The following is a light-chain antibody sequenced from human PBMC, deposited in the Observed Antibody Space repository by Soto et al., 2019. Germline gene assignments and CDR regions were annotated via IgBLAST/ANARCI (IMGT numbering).Light chain of an antibody. CDR1: QGISSY. V-gene: IGKV1-8*01. J-gene: IGKJ1*01. CDR2: AAS. CDR3: QQYYSYPPT. Sequence: AIRMPHSPYSLSASTGEIVTITFRASQGISSYLAWYQQKPGKAPKLLIYAASTLQSGVPSRFSGSGSGTDFTLTISCLQSEDFATYYCQQYYSYPPTFGQGTKVDIK.